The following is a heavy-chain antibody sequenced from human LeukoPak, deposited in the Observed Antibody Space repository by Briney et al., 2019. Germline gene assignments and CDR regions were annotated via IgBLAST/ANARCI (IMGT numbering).Heavy chain of an antibody. CDR1: GYTFTSYA. CDR3: ARGARKYDFWSGYYTPFDY. D-gene: IGHD3-3*01. CDR2: INAGNGNT. Sequence: ASVKVSCKASGYTFTSYAMHWVRQAPGQRLEWMGWINAGNGNTKYSQKFQGRVTITRDTSASTAYMELSSLRSEDTAVYYCARGARKYDFWSGYYTPFDYWGQGTLVTVSS. V-gene: IGHV1-3*01. J-gene: IGHJ4*02.